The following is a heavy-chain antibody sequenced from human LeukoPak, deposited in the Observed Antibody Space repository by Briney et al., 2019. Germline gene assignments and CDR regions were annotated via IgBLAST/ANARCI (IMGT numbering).Heavy chain of an antibody. J-gene: IGHJ3*02. D-gene: IGHD3-10*01. CDR3: ARDQDYGSGSHAFDI. CDR1: EFTFSSYS. Sequence: GGSLRLSCAASEFTFSSYSMNWVRQAPGKGLEWVSYISSSSSTIYYADSVKGRFTISRDNAKNSLYLQMNSLRAEDTAVYYCARDQDYGSGSHAFDIWGQGTMVTVSS. V-gene: IGHV3-48*04. CDR2: ISSSSSTI.